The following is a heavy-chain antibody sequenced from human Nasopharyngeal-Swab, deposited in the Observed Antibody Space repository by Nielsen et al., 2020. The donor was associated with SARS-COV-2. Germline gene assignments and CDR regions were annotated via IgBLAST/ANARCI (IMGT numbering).Heavy chain of an antibody. Sequence: SVKVSCKASGGTFSSYAISWVRQAPGQGLEWMGGIIPIFGTANYAQKFQGRVTITADESTSTAYMELSSLRSEDTAVYYCARKRRGYYYSGMDVWGQGTTVTVSS. CDR3: ARKRRGYYYSGMDV. J-gene: IGHJ6*02. CDR1: GGTFSSYA. D-gene: IGHD3-10*01. CDR2: IIPIFGTA. V-gene: IGHV1-69*13.